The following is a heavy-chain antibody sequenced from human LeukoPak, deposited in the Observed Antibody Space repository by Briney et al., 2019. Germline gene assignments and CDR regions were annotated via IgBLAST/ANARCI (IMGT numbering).Heavy chain of an antibody. D-gene: IGHD3-10*01. CDR3: ARGAGSGSSYRVYNWFDP. V-gene: IGHV4-61*02. Sequence: PSETLSLTCTVSGGSFSSDTYYWSWIRQPAGKGLEWIGRISASGRTNYNPSLKSRVTITVDTSKNHFSLKLSSVTAADAAVYYCARGAGSGSSYRVYNWFDPGGQGTLVTVSS. CDR2: ISASGRT. CDR1: GGSFSSDTYY. J-gene: IGHJ5*02.